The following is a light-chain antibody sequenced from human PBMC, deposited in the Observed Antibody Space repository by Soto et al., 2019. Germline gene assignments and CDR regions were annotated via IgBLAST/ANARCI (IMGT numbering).Light chain of an antibody. CDR3: AAWDDSLNGYV. Sequence: QSVLTQPPSASGTPEQRVTISCSGSSSNIGSNTVNWYQQLPGTAPKLLIYSINHRPSGVPDRFSGSKSGTSASLAISGLQSEDEADYYCAAWDDSLNGYVFGTGTKLTVL. CDR1: SSNIGSNT. CDR2: SIN. J-gene: IGLJ1*01. V-gene: IGLV1-44*01.